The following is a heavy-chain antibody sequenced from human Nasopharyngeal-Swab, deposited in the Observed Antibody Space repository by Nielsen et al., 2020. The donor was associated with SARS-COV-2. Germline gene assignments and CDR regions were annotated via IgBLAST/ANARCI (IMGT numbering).Heavy chain of an antibody. V-gene: IGHV3-33*06. CDR1: GFTFSSYG. J-gene: IGHJ4*02. CDR2: IWYDGSNK. Sequence: GESLKISCAASGFTFSSYGMHWVHQAPGKGLEWVAVIWYDGSNKYYADSVKGRFTISRDNSKNTLYLQMNSLRAEDTAVYYCAKGSLGIVGAMGRLDYWGQGTLVTVSS. D-gene: IGHD1-26*01. CDR3: AKGSLGIVGAMGRLDY.